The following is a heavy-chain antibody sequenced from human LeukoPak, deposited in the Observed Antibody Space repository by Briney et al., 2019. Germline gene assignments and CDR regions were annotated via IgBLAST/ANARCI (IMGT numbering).Heavy chain of an antibody. CDR2: IYYRGST. Sequence: SQTLSPTRTVSGDSISIGSYCWSWLRQPPGKGLEWVGYIYYRGSTYYHPSLKSRVTISVDTSKNQFSLKLSSVTAADTAVYYCARAGTYYYGTDVWGQGTTVTVSS. V-gene: IGHV4-31*03. CDR3: ARAGTYYYGTDV. CDR1: GDSISIGSYC. J-gene: IGHJ6*02.